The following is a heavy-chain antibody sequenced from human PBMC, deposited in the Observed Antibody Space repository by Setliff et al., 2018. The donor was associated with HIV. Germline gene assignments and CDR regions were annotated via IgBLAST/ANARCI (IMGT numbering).Heavy chain of an antibody. CDR2: ISGDNGDT. Sequence: ASVKVSCKASGYTFSNYGISWLRQAPGQGPEWMGWISGDNGDTNYAQKFQGRLTMTTDTSTSTAYMELRSLRSDDTAVYFCARANPPSSSSYFDYWGRGTLVTVSS. CDR3: ARANPPSSSSYFDY. CDR1: GYTFSNYG. J-gene: IGHJ4*02. V-gene: IGHV1-18*01. D-gene: IGHD6-13*01.